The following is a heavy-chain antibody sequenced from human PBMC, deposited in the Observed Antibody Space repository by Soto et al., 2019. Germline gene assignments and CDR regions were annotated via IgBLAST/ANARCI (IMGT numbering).Heavy chain of an antibody. V-gene: IGHV5-51*01. CDR2: IYPGDSDT. CDR3: ARLGNPNYYYYYGMDV. CDR1: GYSFTSYW. J-gene: IGHJ6*02. D-gene: IGHD4-4*01. Sequence: PGESLKISCTGSGYSFTSYWIGWVRQMPGKGLVWMGIIYPGDSDTRYSPSFQGQVTISADKSISTAYLQWSSLKASDTAMYYCARLGNPNYYYYYGMDVWGQGTTVTVSS.